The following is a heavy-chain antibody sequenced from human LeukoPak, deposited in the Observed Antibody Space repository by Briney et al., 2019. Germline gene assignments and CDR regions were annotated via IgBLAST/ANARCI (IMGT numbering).Heavy chain of an antibody. Sequence: PGGSLRLSCAASGFTFSSYAMSWVRQAPGKGLEWVSYISSSGSTIYYADSVKGRFTISRDNAKNSLYLQMNSLRAEDTAVYYCARGRYSSSWWLDYWGQGTLVTVSS. CDR3: ARGRYSSSWWLDY. J-gene: IGHJ4*02. V-gene: IGHV3-48*04. CDR1: GFTFSSYA. D-gene: IGHD6-13*01. CDR2: ISSSGSTI.